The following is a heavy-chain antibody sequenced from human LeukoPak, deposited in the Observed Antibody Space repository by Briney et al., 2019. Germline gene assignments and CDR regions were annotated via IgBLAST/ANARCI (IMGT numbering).Heavy chain of an antibody. CDR1: GFTFSSYG. CDR3: AKGTKAVLFTRDHYMDV. Sequence: GGTLRLSCAASGFTFSSYGMSWVRQAPGKGLEWVSAISGSGDSTYYADSVKGRFTFSRDNSKNTLYLQMNSLRAEDTAVYFCAKGTKAVLFTRDHYMDVWGKGTTVTISS. V-gene: IGHV3-23*01. CDR2: ISGSGDST. J-gene: IGHJ6*03. D-gene: IGHD6-19*01.